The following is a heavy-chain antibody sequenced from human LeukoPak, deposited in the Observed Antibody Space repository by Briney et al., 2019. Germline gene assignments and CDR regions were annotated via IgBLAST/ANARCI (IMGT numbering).Heavy chain of an antibody. CDR3: ARAIVVVPAATYYYYYMDV. J-gene: IGHJ6*03. Sequence: SETLSLTCAVYGGSFSGYYWSWIRQPPGKGLEWIGSIYYSGSTYYNPSLKSRVTISVDTSKNQFSLKLSSVTAADTAVYYCARAIVVVPAATYYYYYMDVWGKGTTVTVSS. D-gene: IGHD2-2*01. CDR2: IYYSGST. V-gene: IGHV4-34*01. CDR1: GGSFSGYY.